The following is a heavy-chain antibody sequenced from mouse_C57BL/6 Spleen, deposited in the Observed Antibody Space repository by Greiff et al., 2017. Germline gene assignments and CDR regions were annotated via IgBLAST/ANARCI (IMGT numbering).Heavy chain of an antibody. D-gene: IGHD1-1*01. J-gene: IGHJ4*01. CDR2: IHPSDSDT. CDR3: AIIRSSLYAMDY. CDR1: GYTFTSYW. V-gene: IGHV1-74*01. Sequence: QVHVKQPGAELVKPGASVKVSCKASGYTFTSYWMHWVKQRPGQGLEWIGRIHPSDSDTNYNQKFKGKATLTVDKSSSTAYMQLSSLTSEDSAVYYCAIIRSSLYAMDYWGQGTSVTVSS.